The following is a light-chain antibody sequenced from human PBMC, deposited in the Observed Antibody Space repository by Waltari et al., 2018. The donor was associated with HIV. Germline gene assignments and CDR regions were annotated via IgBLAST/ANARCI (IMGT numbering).Light chain of an antibody. J-gene: IGLJ2*01. V-gene: IGLV6-57*04. CDR1: SGDIASNY. CDR2: EHS. CDR3: QSYDTDTHAI. Sequence: NFMLTQPHSVSESPGKTVTISCTRSSGDIASNYVRWYQLRPGSAPTTLIYEHSQRPSGGPDRFSGSIDSSSNAASLTISGLKTEDEADYYCQSYDTDTHAIFGGGTKLTVL.